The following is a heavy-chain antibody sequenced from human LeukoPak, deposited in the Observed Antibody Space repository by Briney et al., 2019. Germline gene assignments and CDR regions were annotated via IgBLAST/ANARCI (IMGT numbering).Heavy chain of an antibody. D-gene: IGHD3-9*01. CDR2: IRTTAEGAKYA. CDR1: GFIFTDYP. Sequence: GGCLRLSCAPSGFIFTDYPMNWVRQAPGKGREWISNIRTTAEGAKYAYYADSVKGRVTISRDDGKKTLYLHMNSLRDDDTAVYYCATDQRYAFDYWGQGILVTVSS. V-gene: IGHV3-48*02. CDR3: ATDQRYAFDY. J-gene: IGHJ4*02.